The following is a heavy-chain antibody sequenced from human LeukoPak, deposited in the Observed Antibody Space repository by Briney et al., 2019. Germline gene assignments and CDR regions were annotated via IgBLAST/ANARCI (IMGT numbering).Heavy chain of an antibody. D-gene: IGHD3-16*01. J-gene: IGHJ3*02. CDR1: GFTFSSYW. Sequence: PGGSLRLSCAASGFTFSSYWMHWVRQAPGKGLVWVSRINSDGSGTSYADSVKGRFTISRDNAKNTLYLQMNSLRAEDTAVYYCARVAWGSAADAFDIWGQGTMVTVSS. CDR2: INSDGSGT. V-gene: IGHV3-74*01. CDR3: ARVAWGSAADAFDI.